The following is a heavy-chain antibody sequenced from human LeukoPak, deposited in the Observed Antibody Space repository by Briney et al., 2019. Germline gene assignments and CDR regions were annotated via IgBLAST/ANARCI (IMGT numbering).Heavy chain of an antibody. Sequence: PSETLSLICTVSGGSISSYYWSWIRQPPGKGLEWIGYIYYSGSTNYNPSFKSRVTTSVNTSKNQFSLKLSSVTAADTAVYYCARVKGVGVPAASNWFDSWGQGTLVTVSS. J-gene: IGHJ5*01. V-gene: IGHV4-59*12. CDR3: ARVKGVGVPAASNWFDS. CDR2: IYYSGST. CDR1: GGSISSYY. D-gene: IGHD2-2*01.